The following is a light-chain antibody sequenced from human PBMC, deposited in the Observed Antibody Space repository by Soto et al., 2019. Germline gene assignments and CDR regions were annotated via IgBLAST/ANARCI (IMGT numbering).Light chain of an antibody. Sequence: DIQMTQSPSSLSASVGDRAPITCRASQSISSSLNWFQQKAGKAPKLLIYDTSSLQSGVPPRFLGRGSGTDFTLTITSLQPEDFATYYCQQGYSTPRTFGQGTKVDIK. J-gene: IGKJ1*01. CDR2: DTS. CDR3: QQGYSTPRT. V-gene: IGKV1-39*01. CDR1: QSISSS.